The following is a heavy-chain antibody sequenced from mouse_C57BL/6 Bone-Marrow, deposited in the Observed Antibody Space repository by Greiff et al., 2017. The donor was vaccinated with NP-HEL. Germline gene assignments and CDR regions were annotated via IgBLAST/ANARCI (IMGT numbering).Heavy chain of an antibody. V-gene: IGHV1-80*01. CDR3: ETLLCPRRYGY. CDR2: IDPADGDT. Sequence: VQLQQSGAELVKPGASVKMSCKASGYAFSSYWMNWVKQRPGKGLEWIGQIDPADGDTNYNEKFKGKVTLTADTSSSTAYMQLSSLTSEDSAVFCGETLLCPRRYGYWGQGTTLTVSS. D-gene: IGHD2-1*01. J-gene: IGHJ2*01. CDR1: GYAFSSYW.